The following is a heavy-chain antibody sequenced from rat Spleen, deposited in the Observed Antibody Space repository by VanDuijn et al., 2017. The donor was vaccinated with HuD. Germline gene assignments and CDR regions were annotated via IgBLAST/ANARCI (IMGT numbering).Heavy chain of an antibody. CDR3: ATYTSSPY. Sequence: EVQLVESGGGLVQPGRSLKLSCAASGFTFSSYGLHWIRQAPTKGLEWLASITPSGGSTYYRDSVKGRFTISRDNSKNTLYLQMDSLRSGDTATYYCATYTSSPYWGQGTLVTVSS. J-gene: IGHJ3*01. CDR1: GFTFSSYG. D-gene: IGHD1-2*01. V-gene: IGHV5-19*01. CDR2: ITPSGGST.